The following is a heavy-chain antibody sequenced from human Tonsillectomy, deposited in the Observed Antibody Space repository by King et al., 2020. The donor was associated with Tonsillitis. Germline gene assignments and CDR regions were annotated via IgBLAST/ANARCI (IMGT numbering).Heavy chain of an antibody. CDR2: IYTSGST. Sequence: VQLQESGPGLVKPSQNLSLTCNVSGGSISSGSYYWTWIRQPAGKGLEWIGRIYTSGSTNYNPSLKSRVTISVDTSKNQFSLKLSSVTAADTAVYYCARGGSSGGWYYFDYWGQGTLVTVSS. V-gene: IGHV4-61*02. CDR1: GGSISSGSYY. CDR3: ARGGSSGGWYYFDY. D-gene: IGHD6-19*01. J-gene: IGHJ4*02.